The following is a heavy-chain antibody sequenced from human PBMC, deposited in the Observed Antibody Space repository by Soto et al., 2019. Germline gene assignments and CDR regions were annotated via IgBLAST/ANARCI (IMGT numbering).Heavy chain of an antibody. J-gene: IGHJ4*02. V-gene: IGHV4-39*01. D-gene: IGHD3-9*01. CDR3: ARHVRYRSTVVYYFDY. Sequence: SETLSLTCTVSGGSISSSSYYWGWIRQPPGKGLEWIGSIYYSGSTYYNPSLKSRVTVSVDTSKNQFSLKLSSVTAADTAVYYCARHVRYRSTVVYYFDYWGQGTLVTVSS. CDR1: GGSISSSSYY. CDR2: IYYSGST.